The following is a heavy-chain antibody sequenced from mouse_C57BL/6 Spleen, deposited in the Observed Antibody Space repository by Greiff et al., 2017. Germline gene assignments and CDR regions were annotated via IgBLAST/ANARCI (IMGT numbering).Heavy chain of an antibody. CDR1: GYTFTDYY. Sequence: VQLQQSGPELVKPGASVKISCKASGYTFTDYYMNWVKQSHGKSLEWIGDINPNNGGTSYNQKFKGKATLTVDKSSSTAYMELRSLTSEDSAVYYFARDPLLRKYYYAMDYWGQGTSVTVSS. D-gene: IGHD1-2*01. V-gene: IGHV1-26*01. CDR2: INPNNGGT. CDR3: ARDPLLRKYYYAMDY. J-gene: IGHJ4*01.